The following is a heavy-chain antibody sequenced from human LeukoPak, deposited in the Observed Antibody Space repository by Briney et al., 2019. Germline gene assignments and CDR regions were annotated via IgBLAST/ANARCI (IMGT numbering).Heavy chain of an antibody. CDR3: TRDKGATAFDY. V-gene: IGHV3-21*01. J-gene: IGHJ4*02. Sequence: GSLRLSCAASGFTFSSYNMNWVRQAPGKGLEWVSFISSSSSYIYYADSVKGRFTISRDNAKNSLYLQMNSLRAEDTAVYYCTRDKGATAFDYWGQGTLVTVSS. CDR2: ISSSSSYI. CDR1: GFTFSSYN. D-gene: IGHD1-26*01.